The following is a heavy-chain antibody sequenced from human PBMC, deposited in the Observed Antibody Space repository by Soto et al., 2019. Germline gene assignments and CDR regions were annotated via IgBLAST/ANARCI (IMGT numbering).Heavy chain of an antibody. J-gene: IGHJ6*02. Sequence: GASVKVSCKASGYTFTGYFMHWVRQAPGQGLQWMGWINLNTGDTNYAQKFQGRVTTTRDTSTSTAYMELSRLGPDDTASYYCGRDRLGPCSGFSCFSKECSYYGIDVWGQGTTVTVSS. CDR1: GYTFTGYF. D-gene: IGHD2-15*01. V-gene: IGHV1-2*02. CDR3: GRDRLGPCSGFSCFSKECSYYGIDV. CDR2: INLNTGDT.